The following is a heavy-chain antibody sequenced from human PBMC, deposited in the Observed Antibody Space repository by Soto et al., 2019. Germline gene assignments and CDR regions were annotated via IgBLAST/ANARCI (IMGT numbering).Heavy chain of an antibody. CDR1: GGSISSYY. J-gene: IGHJ4*02. D-gene: IGHD6-19*01. V-gene: IGHV4-59*01. Sequence: SETLSLTCTVSGGSISSYYWSWIRQPPGKGLEWIGYINYSGSTNYNPSLKSRVTISVDTSKNQFSLKLSSVTAADTAVYYCARELLTSRIAVAGTGGFDYWGQGTLVTVSS. CDR3: ARELLTSRIAVAGTGGFDY. CDR2: INYSGST.